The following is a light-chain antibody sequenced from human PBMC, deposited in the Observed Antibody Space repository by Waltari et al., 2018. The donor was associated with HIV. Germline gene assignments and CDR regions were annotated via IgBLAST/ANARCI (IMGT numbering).Light chain of an antibody. CDR2: DAS. CDR3: QQYDNLPLT. Sequence: DIQMTQSPFSLSASVGDRVTLTCQASQDISNYLNWYQQKPGKAPKLLLYDASNLETGVPSRFSGSGSGTDFTFTISSLQPEDIATYYCQQYDNLPLTFGGGTKVEIK. J-gene: IGKJ4*01. V-gene: IGKV1-33*01. CDR1: QDISNY.